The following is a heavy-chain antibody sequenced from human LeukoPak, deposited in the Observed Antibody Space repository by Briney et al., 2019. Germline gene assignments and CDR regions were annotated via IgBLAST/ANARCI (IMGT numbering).Heavy chain of an antibody. CDR1: GYTFTGYY. CDR2: INPNSGGT. V-gene: IGHV1-2*02. CDR3: ARDIGGSLFDY. J-gene: IGHJ4*02. Sequence: ASVKVSCKASGYTFTGYYMHWVRQAPGQGLEWMGWINPNSGGTNYARKFQGRVTMIRDTSISTAYMELSRLRSDDTAVYYCARDIGGSLFDYWGQGTLVTVSS. D-gene: IGHD1-26*01.